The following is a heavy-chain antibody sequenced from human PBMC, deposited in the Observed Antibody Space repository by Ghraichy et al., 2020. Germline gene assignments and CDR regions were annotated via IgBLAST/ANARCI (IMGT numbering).Heavy chain of an antibody. CDR2: INHSGST. Sequence: SETLSLTCAVYGGSFSGYYWSWIRQPPGKGLEWIGEINHSGSTNYNPSLKSRVTISVDTSKNQFSLKLSSVTAADTAVYYCARHGAVADYYDSSGHAFDIWGQGTMVTVSS. V-gene: IGHV4-34*01. CDR1: GGSFSGYY. D-gene: IGHD3-22*01. CDR3: ARHGAVADYYDSSGHAFDI. J-gene: IGHJ3*02.